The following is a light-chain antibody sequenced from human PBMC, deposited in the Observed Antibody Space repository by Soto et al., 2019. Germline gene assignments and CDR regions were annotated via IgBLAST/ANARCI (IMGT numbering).Light chain of an antibody. Sequence: DIQMTQSPSSLSASVGDRVTMTCRASQDIGINLGWFQQKPGKAPKRLIYVASSLQSGVPSRFSGSGSGTEFTLTISSRQPEDFASYFCLQHNAYPWTFGQGTKVQV. CDR1: QDIGIN. CDR3: LQHNAYPWT. CDR2: VAS. V-gene: IGKV1-17*01. J-gene: IGKJ1*01.